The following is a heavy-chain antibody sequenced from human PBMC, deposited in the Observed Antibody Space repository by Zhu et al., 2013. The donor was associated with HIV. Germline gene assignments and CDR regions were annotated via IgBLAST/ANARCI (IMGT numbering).Heavy chain of an antibody. J-gene: IGHJ3*02. CDR2: INPNSGGT. D-gene: IGHD7-27*01. CDR3: ARGEANWGPKVGLDI. Sequence: QVLLVQSGADVKNPGASVKVSCKTSGYTFTSYYIHWVRQAPGQGLEWMGWINPNSGGTNYAQKFQGRVTTTRDTSISTAYMELIRLRSDDTAVYYCARGEANWGPKVGLDIWGQGTMVTVSS. V-gene: IGHV1-2*02. CDR1: GYTFTSYY.